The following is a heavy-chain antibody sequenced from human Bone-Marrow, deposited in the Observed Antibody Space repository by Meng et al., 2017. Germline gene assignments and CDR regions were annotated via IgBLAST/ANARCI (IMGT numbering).Heavy chain of an antibody. Sequence: ASVKVSCKASGYTFTSYGINWVRQATGQGLEWMGWMNPNSGNTGYAQKFQGRVTITRNTSISTAYMELSSLRSEDTAVYYCARVECGSSCNDAFDIWGQGTMVTVSS. D-gene: IGHD6-13*01. CDR3: ARVECGSSCNDAFDI. CDR1: GYTFTSYG. J-gene: IGHJ3*02. CDR2: MNPNSGNT. V-gene: IGHV1-8*03.